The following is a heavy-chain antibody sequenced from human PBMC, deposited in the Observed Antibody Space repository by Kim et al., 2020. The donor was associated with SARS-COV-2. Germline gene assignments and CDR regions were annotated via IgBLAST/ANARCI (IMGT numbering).Heavy chain of an antibody. CDR1: GFTFSSYA. J-gene: IGHJ4*02. CDR3: AKDKGLQGANLAYYFDY. D-gene: IGHD1-26*01. Sequence: GGSLRLSCAASGFTFSSYAMSWVRQAPGKGLEWVSAISGSGGSTYYADSVKGRFTISRDNSKNTLYLQMNSLRAEDTAVYYCAKDKGLQGANLAYYFDYWGQGTLVTVSS. V-gene: IGHV3-23*01. CDR2: ISGSGGST.